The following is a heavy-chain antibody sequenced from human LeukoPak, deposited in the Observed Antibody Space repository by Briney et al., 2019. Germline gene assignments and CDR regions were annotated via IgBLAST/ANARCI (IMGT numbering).Heavy chain of an antibody. CDR2: IYYSGST. V-gene: IGHV4-30-4*01. Sequence: PSETLSLTCTVSGGSISSGDYYWSWIRQPPGKGLEWIGYIYYSGSTYYNPSLKSRVSISVDTSKNQFSLKLSSVTAADTAVYYCAGATENGDSDYWGQGTLVTVSS. J-gene: IGHJ4*02. CDR3: AGATENGDSDY. D-gene: IGHD4-17*01. CDR1: GGSISSGDYY.